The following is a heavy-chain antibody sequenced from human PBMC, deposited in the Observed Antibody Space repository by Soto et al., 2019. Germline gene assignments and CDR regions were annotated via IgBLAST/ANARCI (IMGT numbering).Heavy chain of an antibody. V-gene: IGHV4-59*12. J-gene: IGHJ4*02. CDR2: IYYSGST. D-gene: IGHD3-3*01. Sequence: SETLSLTCTVAGGSISSYYWSWIRQPPGKGLEWIGYIYYSGSTNYNPSLKSRVTISVDTSKNQFSLKLSSVTAADTAVYYCAREGRLEWLRVFDYWGQGTLVTVSS. CDR3: AREGRLEWLRVFDY. CDR1: GGSISSYY.